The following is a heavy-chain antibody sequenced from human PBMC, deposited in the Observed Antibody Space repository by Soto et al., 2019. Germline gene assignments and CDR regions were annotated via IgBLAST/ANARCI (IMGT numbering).Heavy chain of an antibody. CDR1: GFTFSSYG. CDR2: ISYDGSNK. V-gene: IGHV3-30*18. D-gene: IGHD5-18*01. CDR3: AKDEVDTALG. Sequence: PGGSLRLSCAASGFTFSSYGMHWVRQAPGKGLEWVAVISYDGSNKYYADSVKGRFTISRDNSKNTLYLQMNSLRAEDTAVYYCAKDEVDTALGWGQGTLVTVSS. J-gene: IGHJ4*02.